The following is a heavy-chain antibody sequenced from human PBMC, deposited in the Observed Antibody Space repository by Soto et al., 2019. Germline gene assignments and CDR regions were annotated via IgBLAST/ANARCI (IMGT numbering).Heavy chain of an antibody. Sequence: GGSLRLSCSASGFNFGDYTMSWVRQAPGKGLEWVGLIRPKAYGGTTEYAASVKGRFTISRDDSKRIVYVQMNNVKTEDTALYYCTRMEGILGYCTSNNCPLFECWGEGTLVTVSS. CDR2: IRPKAYGGTT. D-gene: IGHD2-2*01. V-gene: IGHV3-49*04. J-gene: IGHJ4*02. CDR1: GFNFGDYT. CDR3: TRMEGILGYCTSNNCPLFEC.